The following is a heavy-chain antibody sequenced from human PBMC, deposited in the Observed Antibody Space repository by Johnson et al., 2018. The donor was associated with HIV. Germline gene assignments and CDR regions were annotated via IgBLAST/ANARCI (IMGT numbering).Heavy chain of an antibody. CDR3: AKDSDRYYYGSGDAFDI. D-gene: IGHD3-10*01. CDR1: GFTFDDYA. J-gene: IGHJ3*02. Sequence: VQLVESGGSVVRPGGSLRLSCATSGFTFDDYAMHWVRQAPGKGLEWVSLISWDGGNTHYADSVKGRFIISRDNSKNSLYLQMNVLRAEDTALYFCAKDSDRYYYGSGDAFDIWGQGTMVTVFS. V-gene: IGHV3-43D*03. CDR2: ISWDGGNT.